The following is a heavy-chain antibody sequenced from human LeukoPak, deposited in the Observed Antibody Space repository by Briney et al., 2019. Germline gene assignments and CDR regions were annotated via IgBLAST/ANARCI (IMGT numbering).Heavy chain of an antibody. CDR2: INHSGST. D-gene: IGHD1-26*01. V-gene: IGHV4-34*01. CDR1: GGSFSGYY. CDR3: ARSPGRGLMGAVDY. J-gene: IGHJ4*02. Sequence: SETLSLTCAVYGGSFSGYYWSWIRLPPGKGLEWIGEINHSGSTNYNPSLKSRVTISVDTSKNQFSLKLSSVTAADTAVYYCARSPGRGLMGAVDYWGQGTLVTVSS.